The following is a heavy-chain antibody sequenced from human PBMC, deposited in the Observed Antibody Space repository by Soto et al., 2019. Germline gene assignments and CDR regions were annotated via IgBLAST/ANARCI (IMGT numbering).Heavy chain of an antibody. CDR3: ARASTRLWPQYYGIEV. J-gene: IGHJ6*02. Sequence: PSETLSLNCTVSRASINSGDHLSIWIRPSPGKALACIGYIHYTGSTNHNPSLRLRVTISIDTSNNQCSRKLTSVTAADTAVYYCARASTRLWPQYYGIEVWGPGTTFTVAS. V-gene: IGHV4-30-4*01. CDR2: IHYTGST. D-gene: IGHD3-10*01. CDR1: RASINSGDHL.